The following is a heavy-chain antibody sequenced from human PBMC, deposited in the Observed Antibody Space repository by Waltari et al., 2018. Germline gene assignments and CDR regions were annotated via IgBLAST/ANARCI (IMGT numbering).Heavy chain of an antibody. CDR1: GGSFTNDY. V-gene: IGHV4-4*09. J-gene: IGHJ6*03. D-gene: IGHD1-26*01. Sequence: QVTLQQSGPGLLKPSETLSLTCTVSGGSFTNDYWGWIRQPPGKGLEWIGYISVSGGTNYNPSLQSRVTMSADTSENQISRTLTSVTAADTAVYYCARSWSAHYYYYIDVWGKGTTVTVSS. CDR2: ISVSGGT. CDR3: ARSWSAHYYYYIDV.